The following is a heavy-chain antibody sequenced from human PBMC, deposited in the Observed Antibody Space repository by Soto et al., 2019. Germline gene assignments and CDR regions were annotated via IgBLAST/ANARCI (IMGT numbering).Heavy chain of an antibody. J-gene: IGHJ5*02. V-gene: IGHV3-23*01. CDR2: ISGSGYSK. CDR1: GFSFDSHS. D-gene: IGHD5-12*01. Sequence: EVQLLESGGGLVQPGGSLKLSCAASGFSFDSHSMSWVRQAPGKGLEWVAGISGSGYSKYHADSVRGRFTISRDNSWNTLNFQMNILRAENTVLYYCAKSRGYRWSTSSLDAWGQGTVVTVSS. CDR3: AKSRGYRWSTSSLDA.